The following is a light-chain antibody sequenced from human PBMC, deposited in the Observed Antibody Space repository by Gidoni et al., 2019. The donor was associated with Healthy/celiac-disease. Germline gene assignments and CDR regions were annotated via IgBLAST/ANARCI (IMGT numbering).Light chain of an antibody. J-gene: IGKJ1*01. CDR3: QQPWT. V-gene: IGKV1-5*03. Sequence: DIQMTQSPSTLSASVGDRVTITCRASQSISSWLAWYQQKPGKAPKLLSYKASSLESGVPSRFSGSGSGTEFTLTISSLQPDDFATYYCQQPWTFGQGTKVEIK. CDR1: QSISSW. CDR2: KAS.